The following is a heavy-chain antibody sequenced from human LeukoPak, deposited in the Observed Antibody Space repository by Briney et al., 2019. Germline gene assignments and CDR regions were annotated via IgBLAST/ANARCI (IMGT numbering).Heavy chain of an antibody. CDR3: ARESYYYGENWFDP. CDR2: IYYSGST. Sequence: SETLSLTCTVSGGSISSSSYYWGWIRQPPGKGLEWIGSIYYSGSTYYNPSLKSRVTISVDTSKNQFSLKLSSVTAADTAVYYCARESYYYGENWFDPWGQGTLVTVSS. D-gene: IGHD3-10*01. J-gene: IGHJ5*02. V-gene: IGHV4-39*01. CDR1: GGSISSSSYY.